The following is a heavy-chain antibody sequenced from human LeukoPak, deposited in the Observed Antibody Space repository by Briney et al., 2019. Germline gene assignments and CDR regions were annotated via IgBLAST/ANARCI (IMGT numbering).Heavy chain of an antibody. Sequence: PGGSLRLSCAASGFTFSSYAMHWVRQAPGKELEWVAVISYDGSNKYYADSVKGRFTISRDNSKNTLYLQMNSLRAEDTAVYYCARAQTSWIQLWVPVNYWGQGTLVTVSS. D-gene: IGHD5-18*01. CDR1: GFTFSSYA. CDR2: ISYDGSNK. CDR3: ARAQTSWIQLWVPVNY. J-gene: IGHJ4*02. V-gene: IGHV3-30-3*01.